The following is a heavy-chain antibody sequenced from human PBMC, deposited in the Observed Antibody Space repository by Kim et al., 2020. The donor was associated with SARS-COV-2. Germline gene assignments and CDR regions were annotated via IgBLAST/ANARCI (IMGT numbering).Heavy chain of an antibody. V-gene: IGHV1-3*01. CDR3: ARDHRGLYGSGPLPAY. Sequence: ASVKVSCKASGYTFTSYAMHWVRQAPGQRLEWMGWINAGNGNTKYSQKFQGRVTITRDTSASTAYMELSSLRSEDTAVYYCARDHRGLYGSGPLPAYWGQGTLVTVSS. J-gene: IGHJ4*02. D-gene: IGHD3-10*01. CDR2: INAGNGNT. CDR1: GYTFTSYA.